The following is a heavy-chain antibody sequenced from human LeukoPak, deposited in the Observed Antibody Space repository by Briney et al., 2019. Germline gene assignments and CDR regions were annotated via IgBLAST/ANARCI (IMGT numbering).Heavy chain of an antibody. CDR1: GDSVSSSNYY. Sequence: PSETLSLTCAVSGDSVSSSNYYWSWIRQPPGKGLEWIGYIYYGGNTNYNPSLQSRVTISVDTSKSQFSLKLSSVTAADTAVYYCARGGGRGGYSYGYSYWGQGTLVTVSS. D-gene: IGHD5-18*01. J-gene: IGHJ4*02. CDR3: ARGGGRGGYSYGYSY. CDR2: IYYGGNT. V-gene: IGHV4-61*01.